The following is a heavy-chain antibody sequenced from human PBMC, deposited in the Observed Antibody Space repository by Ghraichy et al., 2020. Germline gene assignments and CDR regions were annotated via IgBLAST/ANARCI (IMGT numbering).Heavy chain of an antibody. J-gene: IGHJ1*01. CDR1: GGSISSYY. CDR3: ARHRDGYKDAFQH. V-gene: IGHV4-4*09. Sequence: SQTLSLTCTVPGGSISSYYWSWIRQPPGKGLEWIGYIYTSGSTNYNPSLKSRVTISVDTSKNQFSLKLSSVTAADTAVYYCARHRDGYKDAFQHWGQGTLVTVSS. D-gene: IGHD5-24*01. CDR2: IYTSGST.